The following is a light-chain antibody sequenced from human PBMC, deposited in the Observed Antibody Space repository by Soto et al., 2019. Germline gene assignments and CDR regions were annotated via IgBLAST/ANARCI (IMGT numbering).Light chain of an antibody. V-gene: IGKV3-15*01. CDR3: QQYDDWPET. CDR2: DAS. Sequence: EKVMTQSPGTLSVSPGERATLSCRASQSVSSNLAWYQQKPGQAPRLLIYDASTRATGIPARFSGSGSGTEFTLTISSLQSEDLAVYYCQQYDDWPETFGQGTKVDIK. CDR1: QSVSSN. J-gene: IGKJ1*01.